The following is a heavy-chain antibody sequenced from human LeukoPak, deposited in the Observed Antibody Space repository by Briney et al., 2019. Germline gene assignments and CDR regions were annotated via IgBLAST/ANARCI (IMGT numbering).Heavy chain of an antibody. CDR2: ISYDGRNK. J-gene: IGHJ4*02. CDR1: GFTFSNYA. D-gene: IGHD4-17*01. CDR3: AKPGDGDYAYFDY. Sequence: QAGGSLRLSCAASGFTFSNYAVHWVRQAPGKGLEWVAVISYDGRNKYYVDSVKGRFTISRDNSKNTLSLQMNSLRAEDTALYYCAKPGDGDYAYFDYWGQGTLVTVSS. V-gene: IGHV3-30-3*02.